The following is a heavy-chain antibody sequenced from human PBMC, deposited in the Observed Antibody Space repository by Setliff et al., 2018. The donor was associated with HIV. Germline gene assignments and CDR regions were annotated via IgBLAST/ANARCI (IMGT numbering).Heavy chain of an antibody. CDR1: GYTFSSYA. Sequence: ASVKVSCKASGYTFSSYAISWVRQAPGQGLEWMGGILPVSGAANYAQKFQGRVTITADESTATFYMEMSTLRSEDTAVYYCVNLPFFYYYYMDVWGEGTPVTVSS. J-gene: IGHJ6*03. CDR2: ILPVSGAA. CDR3: VNLPFFYYYYMDV. V-gene: IGHV1-69*13.